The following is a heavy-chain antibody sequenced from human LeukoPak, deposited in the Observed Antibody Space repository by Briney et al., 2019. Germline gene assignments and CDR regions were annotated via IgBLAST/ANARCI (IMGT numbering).Heavy chain of an antibody. J-gene: IGHJ3*02. V-gene: IGHV3-23*01. CDR1: GFTFSSYG. CDR3: ATIVVVPAAIFLAKAFDI. CDR2: ISGSGGST. Sequence: GGSLRLSCAASGFTFSSYGMSWVRQAPGKGLEWVSGISGSGGSTYYADSVKGRFTISRDNSKNTLYLQMNSLRAEDTAVYYCATIVVVPAAIFLAKAFDIWGQGTMVSVSS. D-gene: IGHD2-2*01.